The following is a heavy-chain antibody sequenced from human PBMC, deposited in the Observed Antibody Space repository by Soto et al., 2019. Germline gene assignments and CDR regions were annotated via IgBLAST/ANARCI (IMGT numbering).Heavy chain of an antibody. CDR2: IYYSGST. CDR1: GGSISTNY. CDR3: ARRYSSGRFDP. D-gene: IGHD6-19*01. J-gene: IGHJ5*02. Sequence: QVQLQESGPGLVKPSETLSLTCSVSGGSISTNYWSWIRQAPGKGLEWIGYIYYSGSTNYNPSLMRRVTISVDTSKNQFSLKLSSVTAADTAVYYCARRYSSGRFDPWGQGTLVTVSS. V-gene: IGHV4-59*08.